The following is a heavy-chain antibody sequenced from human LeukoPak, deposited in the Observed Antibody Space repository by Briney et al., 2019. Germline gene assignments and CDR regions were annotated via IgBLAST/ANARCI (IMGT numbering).Heavy chain of an antibody. CDR3: ATPLDYYDSSGYHQGGD. D-gene: IGHD3-22*01. J-gene: IGHJ4*02. CDR1: GFTFSRHW. Sequence: GGSLRLSCAASGFTFSRHWLTWVRQAPGKGLEWVANIKEDGTKKNYVDSVKGRFTISRDNAKNSLYLQMNSLRAEDTAVYYCATPLDYYDSSGYHQGGDWGQGTLVTVSS. CDR2: IKEDGTKK. V-gene: IGHV3-7*03.